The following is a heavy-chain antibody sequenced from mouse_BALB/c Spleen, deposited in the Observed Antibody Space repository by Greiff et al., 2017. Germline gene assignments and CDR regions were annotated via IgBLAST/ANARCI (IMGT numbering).Heavy chain of an antibody. Sequence: EVHLVESGAELVKPGASVKLSCTASGFNIKDTYMHWVKQRPEQGLEWIGRIDPANGNTKYDPKFQGKATITADTSSNTAYLQLSSLTSEDTAVYYCASLYDSNWVFAYWGQGTLVTVSA. D-gene: IGHD4-1*01. J-gene: IGHJ3*01. CDR1: GFNIKDTY. CDR2: IDPANGNT. CDR3: ASLYDSNWVFAY. V-gene: IGHV14-3*02.